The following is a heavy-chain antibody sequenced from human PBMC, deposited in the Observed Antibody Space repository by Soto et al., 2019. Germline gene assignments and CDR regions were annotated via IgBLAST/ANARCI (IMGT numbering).Heavy chain of an antibody. Sequence: GGSLRLSCAASGFTFSSYEMNWVRQAPGKGLEWVSYISSSGSTIYYADSVKGRFTISRDNAKNSLYLQMNSLRAEDTAVYYCAKLPQSRFGELLGYADYWGQGTLVTVSS. CDR2: ISSSGSTI. CDR3: AKLPQSRFGELLGYADY. V-gene: IGHV3-48*03. CDR1: GFTFSSYE. J-gene: IGHJ4*02. D-gene: IGHD3-10*01.